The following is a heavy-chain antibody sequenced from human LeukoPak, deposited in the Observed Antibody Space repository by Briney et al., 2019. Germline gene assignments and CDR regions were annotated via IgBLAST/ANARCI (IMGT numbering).Heavy chain of an antibody. V-gene: IGHV4-59*11. CDR3: AREVEYYDNLAGYSYYYYMDV. CDR1: GDSISSHY. J-gene: IGHJ6*03. Sequence: PSETLSLTCTVSGDSISSHYWSWIRQPPGKGLEWIGYIYYSGSNNYNPSLKSRVTISVDTSKNQFSLKLSSVTAADTAVYYCAREVEYYDNLAGYSYYYYMDVWGKGTTVSVSS. D-gene: IGHD3-9*01. CDR2: IYYSGSN.